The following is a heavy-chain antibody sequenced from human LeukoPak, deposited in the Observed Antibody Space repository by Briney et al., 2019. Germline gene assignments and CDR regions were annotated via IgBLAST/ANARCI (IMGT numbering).Heavy chain of an antibody. CDR3: AREGQWLADWFDP. CDR1: GGSISGYY. D-gene: IGHD6-19*01. J-gene: IGHJ5*02. CDR2: IHYSGST. V-gene: IGHV4-59*01. Sequence: SETLSLTCTVSGGSISGYYWSWVRQPPGRGLEWIGYIHYSGSTNYNPSLKSRVTISLDTSKNQFSLKLTSVTAEDTAVYYCAREGQWLADWFDPWGQGTLVTVSS.